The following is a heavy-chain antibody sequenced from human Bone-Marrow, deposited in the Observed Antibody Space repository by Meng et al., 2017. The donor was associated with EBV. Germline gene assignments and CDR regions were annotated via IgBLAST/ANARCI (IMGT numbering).Heavy chain of an antibody. CDR3: ARAGRGYGDFEYYFDY. Sequence: GQRQGSGPGLVKPSQTLSLTCAVSDDSIHSGGYYWSWIRQPPGKGLEWIGYIYYSSSTYYTPSLKTRLTISLDTSKSQFSLKLYSVTAADTAMYYCARAGRGYGDFEYYFDYWGQGTLVTVSS. CDR2: IYYSSST. D-gene: IGHD4-17*01. J-gene: IGHJ4*02. V-gene: IGHV4-30-4*01. CDR1: DDSIHSGGYY.